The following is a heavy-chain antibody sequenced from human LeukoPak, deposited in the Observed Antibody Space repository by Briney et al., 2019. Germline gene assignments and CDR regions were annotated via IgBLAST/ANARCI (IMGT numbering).Heavy chain of an antibody. CDR2: INPNSGGT. V-gene: IGHV1-2*02. CDR3: ARDPPAAITYYGMDV. J-gene: IGHJ6*02. D-gene: IGHD2-2*01. Sequence: ASVKVSCKASGYTFTGYYMHWVRQAPGQGLEWMGWINPNSGGTNYAQKFQGRVTMTRDTSISTAYMELSRLRSDDTAVYYCARDPPAAITYYGMDVWGRGTTVTVSS. CDR1: GYTFTGYY.